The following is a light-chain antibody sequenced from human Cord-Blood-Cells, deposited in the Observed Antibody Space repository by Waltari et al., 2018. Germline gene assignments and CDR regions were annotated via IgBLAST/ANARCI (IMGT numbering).Light chain of an antibody. J-gene: IGLJ3*02. V-gene: IGLV2-23*01. CDR3: CSYAGRWV. CDR1: SSDVGSYNL. Sequence: QSALTQPASVSGSPGQSITISCTGTSSDVGSYNLVSWYQQHPGKAPKLMIYEGSKRPSGVSNRFSGSKSGNTASLTISGLQAGDEADYYCCSYAGRWVFGGGTKLTVL. CDR2: EGS.